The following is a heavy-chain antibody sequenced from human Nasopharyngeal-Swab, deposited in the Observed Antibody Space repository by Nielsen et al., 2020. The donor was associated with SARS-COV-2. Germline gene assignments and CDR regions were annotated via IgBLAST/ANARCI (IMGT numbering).Heavy chain of an antibody. CDR2: IYPGNSQT. CDR3: ARRGSSWDLDY. CDR1: GYSFINYW. D-gene: IGHD6-13*01. Sequence: GESLKISCKASGYSFINYWIGWVRQKPGKGLEWMGIIYPGNSQTKYSPTFQGQVTISAERSINTAYLQWNTLKASDSAMYYCARRGSSWDLDYWGQGTLVTVSS. J-gene: IGHJ4*02. V-gene: IGHV5-51*01.